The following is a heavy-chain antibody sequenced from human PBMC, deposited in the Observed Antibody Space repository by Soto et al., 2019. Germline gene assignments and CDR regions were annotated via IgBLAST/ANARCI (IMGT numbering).Heavy chain of an antibody. CDR3: ARDRCSSTSCHEGYFDY. CDR1: GFTFSSYA. CDR2: ISYDGSNK. Sequence: QVQLVESGGGVVQPGRSLRLSCAASGFTFSSYAMHWVRQAPGKGLEWVAVISYDGSNKYYADSVKGRFTISRDNSKNTLDLQMNSLRAEDTAVYYCARDRCSSTSCHEGYFDYWGQGTLVTVSS. V-gene: IGHV3-30-3*01. J-gene: IGHJ4*02. D-gene: IGHD2-2*01.